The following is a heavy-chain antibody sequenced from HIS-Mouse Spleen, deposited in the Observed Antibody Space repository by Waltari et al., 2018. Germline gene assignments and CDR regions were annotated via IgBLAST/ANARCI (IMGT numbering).Heavy chain of an antibody. D-gene: IGHD6-13*01. J-gene: IGHJ2*01. CDR1: GGSISSSSYY. Sequence: QLQLQESGPGLVKPSETLSLTCTHSGGSISSSSYYWGWIRQPPGKGLEWIGSIYYSGSTYYNPSLKSRVTISVDTSKNQFSLKLSSVTAADTAVYYCAREIPYSSSWYDWYFDLWGRGTLVTVSS. CDR3: AREIPYSSSWYDWYFDL. V-gene: IGHV4-39*07. CDR2: IYYSGST.